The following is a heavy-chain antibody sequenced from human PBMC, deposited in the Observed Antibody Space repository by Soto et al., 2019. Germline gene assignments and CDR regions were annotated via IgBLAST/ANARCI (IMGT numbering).Heavy chain of an antibody. Sequence: QVQLVQSGAEVKKPGASVKLSCRTSGYTSTHYYIHWVRQAPGQGLEWLAIINPASGSTNYAQDFQGRVTLTRDTSTTTVYMELSGVRAEDTAIFYCARDLAAGDHWCQGSLVTVSS. CDR2: INPASGST. V-gene: IGHV1-46*01. D-gene: IGHD6-13*01. CDR3: ARDLAAGDH. J-gene: IGHJ4*02. CDR1: GYTSTHYY.